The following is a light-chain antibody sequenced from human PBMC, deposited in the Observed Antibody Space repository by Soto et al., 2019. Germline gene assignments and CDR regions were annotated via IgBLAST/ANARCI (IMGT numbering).Light chain of an antibody. CDR2: GAS. Sequence: DIQMTQSPSSLSASVGDRVTITCRASHDISKSVNWCQQKPGNSPKVLIYGASNLETGVPSRFSGSGSGTDFTFTISSLQPEDFATYYCQQYDNLPKLTFGGGTKVEIK. CDR3: QQYDNLPKLT. CDR1: HDISKS. V-gene: IGKV1-33*01. J-gene: IGKJ4*01.